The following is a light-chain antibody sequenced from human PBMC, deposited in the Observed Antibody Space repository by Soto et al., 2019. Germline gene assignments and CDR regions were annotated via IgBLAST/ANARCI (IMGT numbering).Light chain of an antibody. V-gene: IGKV3-20*01. J-gene: IGKJ1*01. CDR2: GAS. Sequence: EIMLTQSPGTLSWSPGEGATLSGRASQSVISSYLAWYQQKPGQAPRLLIYGASSRATGIPDRFSGSGSGTDFSLTISRLEPEDFAVYYCQQYASSPGTFGQGTKVEIK. CDR3: QQYASSPGT. CDR1: QSVISSY.